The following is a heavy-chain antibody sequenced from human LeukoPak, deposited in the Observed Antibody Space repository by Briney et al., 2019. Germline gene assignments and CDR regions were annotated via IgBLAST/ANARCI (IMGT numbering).Heavy chain of an antibody. D-gene: IGHD4-23*01. V-gene: IGHV4-34*01. CDR2: INHSGST. J-gene: IGHJ4*02. Sequence: SETLSLTCAVYGGSFSGYYWSWIRQPPGKGLEWIGEINHSGSTNYNPSLKSRVTISVDTSKNQFSLKLSSVTAADTAVYYCARGDYGGNSGYWGQGTLVTVSS. CDR3: ARGDYGGNSGY. CDR1: GGSFSGYY.